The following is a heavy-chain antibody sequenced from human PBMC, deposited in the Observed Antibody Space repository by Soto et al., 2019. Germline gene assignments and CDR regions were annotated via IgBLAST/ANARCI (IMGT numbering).Heavy chain of an antibody. D-gene: IGHD2-2*01. CDR2: ISGSGGST. CDR1: GFTFSSYA. CDR3: AKEQYRFPPAAMDLLFDY. J-gene: IGHJ4*02. V-gene: IGHV3-23*01. Sequence: GGSLRLSCAASGFTFSSYAMSWVRQAPGKGLEWVSAISGSGGSTYYADSVKGRFTISRDNSKNTLYLQMNSLRAEDTAVYYCAKEQYRFPPAAMDLLFDYWGQGTLVTVSS.